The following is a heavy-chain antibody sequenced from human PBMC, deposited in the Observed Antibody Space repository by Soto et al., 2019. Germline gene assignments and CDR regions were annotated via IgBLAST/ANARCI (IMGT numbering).Heavy chain of an antibody. CDR3: ASGLLRCWQWRDDFDV. Sequence: EVQLVQSGAEVKKPGESLRISCKGSGYSFTSYWISWVRQMPGKGLEWMGRIDPSDSYTTYSPSFRGHVTISTDKSISTAYLQWSRLKASDTAMYYCASGLLRCWQWRDDFDVWGQGTMVTVSS. J-gene: IGHJ3*01. D-gene: IGHD3-3*01. CDR2: IDPSDSYT. V-gene: IGHV5-10-1*03. CDR1: GYSFTSYW.